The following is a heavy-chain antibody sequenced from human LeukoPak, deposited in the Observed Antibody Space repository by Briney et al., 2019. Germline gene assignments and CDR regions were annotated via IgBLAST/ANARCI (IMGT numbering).Heavy chain of an antibody. V-gene: IGHV1-69*13. Sequence: SVKVSCKASGGTFSSYAISWVRQAPGQGLEWMGGIIPIFGTANYAQKFQGRVTITADESTSTAYMELSSLRSEDTAVYYCARVRDIVVVPAATLNYYGMDVWAKGPRSPSP. J-gene: IGHJ6*02. D-gene: IGHD2-2*01. CDR1: GGTFSSYA. CDR3: ARVRDIVVVPAATLNYYGMDV. CDR2: IIPIFGTA.